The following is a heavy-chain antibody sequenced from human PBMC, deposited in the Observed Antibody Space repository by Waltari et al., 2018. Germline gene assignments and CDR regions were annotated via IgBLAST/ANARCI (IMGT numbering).Heavy chain of an antibody. CDR1: GFNFSSYW. CDR3: ARVYWPRGFDY. Sequence: EVRLVESGGGLVQPGGSLRLSCAASGFNFSSYWMSWVCQAPGKGLEWVANRKQDGSDKYYVDSVEGRFTVSRDNAKNSLYLQMNSLRAEDTAVYYCARVYWPRGFDYWGQGTLVTVSS. CDR2: RKQDGSDK. J-gene: IGHJ4*02. D-gene: IGHD2-8*02. V-gene: IGHV3-7*01.